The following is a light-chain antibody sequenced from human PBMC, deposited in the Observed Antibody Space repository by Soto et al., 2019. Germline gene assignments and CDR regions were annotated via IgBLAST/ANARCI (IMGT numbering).Light chain of an antibody. Sequence: EVVMTQSPATLSVSPGERATLSCRASESLSGNLAWYQQKPGQAPRLLIYAASTRATGIPARFSGSGYGTEFTLTIRGLQSEDFGVYYCQQYEKWFHTFGQGTRLDIK. J-gene: IGKJ5*01. CDR1: ESLSGN. CDR2: AAS. CDR3: QQYEKWFHT. V-gene: IGKV3-15*01.